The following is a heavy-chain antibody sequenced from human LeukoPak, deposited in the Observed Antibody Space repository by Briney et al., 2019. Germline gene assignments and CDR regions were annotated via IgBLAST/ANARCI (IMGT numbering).Heavy chain of an antibody. V-gene: IGHV3-49*04. J-gene: IGHJ4*02. CDR3: TRDVELPSGITMVRGVH. D-gene: IGHD3-10*01. Sequence: GGSLRLSCTAPGFTFGDYAMSWVRQAPGKGLEWVGFIRSKAYGGTTEYAAALKCRYTISRDDSKSLAYLQMKSLKTEDTALYYCTRDVELPSGITMVRGVHWGQGTLVTVSS. CDR1: GFTFGDYA. CDR2: IRSKAYGGTT.